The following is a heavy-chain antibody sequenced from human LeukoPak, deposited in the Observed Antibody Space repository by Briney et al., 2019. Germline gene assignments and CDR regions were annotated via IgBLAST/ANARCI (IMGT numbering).Heavy chain of an antibody. Sequence: GSLRLSCAASGFTFSSYAMTWVRQAPGKGLEWVANLKQDGSEKYYVDSVKGRFTISRDNAKNSLYLQMNSLRAEDTAVYYCARVPYDSSGYYLMGFDPWGQGTLVTVSS. D-gene: IGHD3-22*01. CDR3: ARVPYDSSGYYLMGFDP. V-gene: IGHV3-7*01. CDR2: LKQDGSEK. J-gene: IGHJ5*02. CDR1: GFTFSSYA.